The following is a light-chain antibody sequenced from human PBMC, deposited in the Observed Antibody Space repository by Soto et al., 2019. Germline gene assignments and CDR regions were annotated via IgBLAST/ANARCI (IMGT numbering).Light chain of an antibody. J-gene: IGKJ1*01. V-gene: IGKV1-9*01. Sequence: DIQLTQSPSFLSASVGDRVTITCRASQGISSYLAWYQQKPGKAPKLLIYAASTLQSGVPSRFSGSGSGTDFTLTISSLQPEDCATYYCQHLNSYPRTFGQGTRVEIK. CDR2: AAS. CDR3: QHLNSYPRT. CDR1: QGISSY.